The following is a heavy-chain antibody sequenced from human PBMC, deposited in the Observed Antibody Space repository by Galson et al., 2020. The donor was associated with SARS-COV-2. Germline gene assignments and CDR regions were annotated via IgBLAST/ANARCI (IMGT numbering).Heavy chain of an antibody. CDR2: IYYSGST. CDR3: ARARHEYSSSSSWFDP. V-gene: IGHV4-31*03. Sequence: SETLSLTCTVSGGSISSGGYYWSWIRQHPGKGLEWIGYIYYSGSTYYNPSLKSRVTISVDTSKNQFSLKLSSVTAADTAVYYCARARHEYSSSSSWFDPWGQGTLVTVSS. CDR1: GGSISSGGYY. D-gene: IGHD6-6*01. J-gene: IGHJ5*02.